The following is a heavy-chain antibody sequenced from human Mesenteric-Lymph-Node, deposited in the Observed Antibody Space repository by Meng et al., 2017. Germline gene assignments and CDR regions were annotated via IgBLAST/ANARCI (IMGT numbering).Heavy chain of an antibody. CDR3: AREVVGPRYNWFDP. CDR2: LYYRGST. CDR1: GDSVTSGTYY. Sequence: QVLLQESGPGLVRPSETLSLPCNVSGDSVTSGTYYWSWLRQPPGKGLEWIGYLYYRGSTIYNPSLKSRVTISVDASKNQFSLKLSSVTAADTAVYYCAREVVGPRYNWFDPWGQGTLVTVSS. J-gene: IGHJ5*02. D-gene: IGHD1-26*01. V-gene: IGHV4-61*01.